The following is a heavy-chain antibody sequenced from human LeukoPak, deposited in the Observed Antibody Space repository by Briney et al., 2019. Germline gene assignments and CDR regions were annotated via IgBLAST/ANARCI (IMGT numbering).Heavy chain of an antibody. CDR2: ISNDGGNT. D-gene: IGHD5-18*01. V-gene: IGHV3-74*01. J-gene: IGHJ5*02. Sequence: GGSLRLSCAASGFTFSSYWMHWVRQAPGKGLVWVSRISNDGGNTSYADSVKGRFTISRDNAKNTLYLQMNSLRGEDTAIYYCATYRQVMLPFEAWGQGTLVTVSS. CDR1: GFTFSSYW. CDR3: ATYRQVMLPFEA.